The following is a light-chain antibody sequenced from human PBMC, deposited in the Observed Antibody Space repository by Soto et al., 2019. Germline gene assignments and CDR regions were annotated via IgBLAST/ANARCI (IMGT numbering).Light chain of an antibody. CDR3: FSYTSSDTYD. J-gene: IGLJ1*01. V-gene: IGLV2-14*01. Sequence: QSALTQPASVSGSPGQSITISCTGTSSGVGNYKYVSWYQQHPGKAPKLMIYEVSNRPSGVSNRFSGSKSGNTASLTISGLQAEDETDYYCFSYTSSDTYDFGTGTKVTVL. CDR2: EVS. CDR1: SSGVGNYKY.